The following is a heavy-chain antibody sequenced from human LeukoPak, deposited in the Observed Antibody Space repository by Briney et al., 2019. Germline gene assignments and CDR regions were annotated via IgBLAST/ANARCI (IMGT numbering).Heavy chain of an antibody. Sequence: GGSLRLSCAASGFTFSSYWMNWARQAPGKGLEWVSAISGSGGSTYYADSVKGRFTISRDNSKNTLYLQMNSLRAEDTAVYYCAKDYGVLGSRTYYFDYWGQGTLVTVSS. D-gene: IGHD3-16*01. CDR1: GFTFSSYW. J-gene: IGHJ4*02. CDR3: AKDYGVLGSRTYYFDY. V-gene: IGHV3-23*01. CDR2: ISGSGGST.